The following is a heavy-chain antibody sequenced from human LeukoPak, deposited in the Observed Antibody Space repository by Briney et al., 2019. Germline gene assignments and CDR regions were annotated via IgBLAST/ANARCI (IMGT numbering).Heavy chain of an antibody. D-gene: IGHD2-2*01. CDR1: GGSISSYY. Sequence: PSETLSLTCTVSGGSISSYYWSWIRQPPGKGLEWIGYIYYSGSTYYNPSLKSRVTISVETSKNQFSLKLSSVTAADTAVYYCGRSGYCKSTSCYRYYFDYWGQGTLVTVSS. CDR2: IYYSGST. CDR3: GRSGYCKSTSCYRYYFDY. V-gene: IGHV4-59*08. J-gene: IGHJ4*02.